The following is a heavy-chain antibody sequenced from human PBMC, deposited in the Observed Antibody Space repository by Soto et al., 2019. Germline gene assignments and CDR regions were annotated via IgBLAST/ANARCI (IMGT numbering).Heavy chain of an antibody. Sequence: EVQFLESGGGLVQPGGSLRLSCAASGFSISSSAFSWVRQTPGKGLEWVSASSGGGGPSHYADSVKGRFTISRDNSNNTLYPQMNSLRAEETAVYYCAKNDWSVEPLGGFWGRGSLVSDSS. CDR3: AKNDWSVEPLGGF. CDR1: GFSISSSA. V-gene: IGHV3-23*01. D-gene: IGHD3-3*01. CDR2: SSGGGGPS. J-gene: IGHJ1*01.